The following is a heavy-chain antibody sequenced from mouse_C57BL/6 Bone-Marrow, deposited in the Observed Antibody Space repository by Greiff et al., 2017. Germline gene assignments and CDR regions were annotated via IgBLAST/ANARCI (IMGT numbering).Heavy chain of an antibody. D-gene: IGHD2-5*01. J-gene: IGHJ4*01. V-gene: IGHV1-82*01. CDR1: GYAFSSSW. CDR2: IYPGDGDT. Sequence: QVQLKESGPELVKPGASVKISCKASGYAFSSSWMNWVKQRPGKGLEWIGRIYPGDGDTNYNGKFKGKATLTADKSSSTAYMQLSSLTSEDSAVYFCARHWAYYSNYYAMDYWGQGTSVTVSS. CDR3: ARHWAYYSNYYAMDY.